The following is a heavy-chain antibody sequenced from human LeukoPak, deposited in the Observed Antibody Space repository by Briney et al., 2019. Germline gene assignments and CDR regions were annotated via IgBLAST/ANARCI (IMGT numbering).Heavy chain of an antibody. CDR3: NLEEGSSSWTGLDY. J-gene: IGHJ4*02. CDR1: GGTFSSYA. D-gene: IGHD6-13*01. Sequence: ASVKVSCKASGGTFSSYAISWVRQAPGQGLEWMGGIIPTFGTANYAQKFQGRVTITVDESTSTAYMELSSLRSEDTAVYYCNLEEGSSSWTGLDYWGQGTLVTVSS. V-gene: IGHV1-69*13. CDR2: IIPTFGTA.